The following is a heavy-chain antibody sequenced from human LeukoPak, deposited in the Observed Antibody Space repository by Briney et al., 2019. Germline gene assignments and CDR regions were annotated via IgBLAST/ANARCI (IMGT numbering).Heavy chain of an antibody. CDR1: GGSISSYY. J-gene: IGHJ3*02. CDR3: ARVTPDYGDYKAFDI. CDR2: IYYSGST. Sequence: PSETLSLTCTVSGGSISSYYWSWIRQPPGKGLEWIGYIYYSGSTNYNPSLKSRVTISVDTSKNQFSLKLSSVTAADTAVYYCARVTPDYGDYKAFDIWGQGTMVTVSS. V-gene: IGHV4-59*01. D-gene: IGHD4-17*01.